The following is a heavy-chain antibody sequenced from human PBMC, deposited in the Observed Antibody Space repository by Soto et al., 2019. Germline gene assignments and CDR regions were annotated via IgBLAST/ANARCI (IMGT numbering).Heavy chain of an antibody. CDR1: GFTFSSYG. V-gene: IGHV3-30*18. J-gene: IGHJ4*02. D-gene: IGHD2-15*01. CDR2: ISYDGSNK. CDR3: AKDEIVVVVAAPHLVDY. Sequence: GGSLRLSCAASGFTFSSYGMHWVRQAPGKGLGWVAVISYDGSNKYYADSVKGRFTISRDNSKNTLYLQMNSLRAEDTAVYYCAKDEIVVVVAAPHLVDYWGQGTLVTVSS.